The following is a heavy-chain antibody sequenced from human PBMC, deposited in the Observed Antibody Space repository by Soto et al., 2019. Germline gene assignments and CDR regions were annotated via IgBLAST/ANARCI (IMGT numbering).Heavy chain of an antibody. CDR3: AGGPRVSSTGTGAH. CDR2: ISDHGSTA. Sequence: GGSLRLSCSVSGFTFSAYWMHWVRQVPGKGLTCVSRISDHGSTATYADSVKGRFVISRDNAKNSLYLEMNTLRADDSGLYYCAGGPRVSSTGTGAHWGRGTLVTVSS. V-gene: IGHV3-74*01. D-gene: IGHD1-1*01. J-gene: IGHJ1*01. CDR1: GFTFSAYW.